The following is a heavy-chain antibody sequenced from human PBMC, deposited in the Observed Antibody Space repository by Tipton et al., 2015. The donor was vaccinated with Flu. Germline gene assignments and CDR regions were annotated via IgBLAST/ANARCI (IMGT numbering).Heavy chain of an antibody. CDR2: VYSSGST. CDR1: GASISGYY. CDR3: ARDRSGSNSLDY. J-gene: IGHJ4*02. V-gene: IGHV4-4*07. Sequence: TLPLTCTVSGASISGYYWSWIRQPAGRGLEWIGHVYSSGSTKYNPSLKGRVTLSVDKSRNQFSLELNSVTAADTAVYYCARDRSGSNSLDYWGQGTLVTVSS. D-gene: IGHD1-26*01.